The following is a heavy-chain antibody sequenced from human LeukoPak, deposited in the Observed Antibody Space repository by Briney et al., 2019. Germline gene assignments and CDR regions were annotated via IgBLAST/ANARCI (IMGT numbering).Heavy chain of an antibody. D-gene: IGHD3-10*01. CDR2: IIPIFGTA. CDR3: ASCREDGSGSLFLGWFDP. CDR1: GGTFSSYA. V-gene: IGHV1-69*06. J-gene: IGHJ5*02. Sequence: SVKVSCKASGGTFSSYAISWVRQAPGQGLEWMGGIIPIFGTANFAQKFQGRVTITADKSTSTAYMELSSLRSEDTAVYYCASCREDGSGSLFLGWFDPWGQGTLVTVSS.